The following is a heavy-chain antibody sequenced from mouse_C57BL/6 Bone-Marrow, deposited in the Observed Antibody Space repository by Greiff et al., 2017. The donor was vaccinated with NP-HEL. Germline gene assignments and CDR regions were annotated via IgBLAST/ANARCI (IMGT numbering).Heavy chain of an antibody. Sequence: VQLQQSGAELVRPGTSVKVSCKASGYAFTNYLIEWVKQRPGQGLEWIGVINPGSGGTNYNEKFKGKATLTADKSSSTAYMQINSQTSESSAVYLGARRGNYGSSLGWFAYWGQGTLVTVSA. J-gene: IGHJ3*01. D-gene: IGHD1-1*01. V-gene: IGHV1-54*01. CDR2: INPGSGGT. CDR3: ARRGNYGSSLGWFAY. CDR1: GYAFTNYL.